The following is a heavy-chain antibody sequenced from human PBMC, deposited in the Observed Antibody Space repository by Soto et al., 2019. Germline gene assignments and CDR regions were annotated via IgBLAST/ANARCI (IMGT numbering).Heavy chain of an antibody. CDR2: IDSDGSRI. J-gene: IGHJ4*02. D-gene: IGHD2-15*01. Sequence: EVQLVESGVGLVQPGESLRLSCAASGFTFSNYWMHWVRQAPGKGLVWVSRIDSDGSRITYADFVKGRFTISRDNAKNTVYLHMTSLTAEDTAVYYCVRTSLVVAVATREDFWGQGTLVTVSS. V-gene: IGHV3-74*01. CDR3: VRTSLVVAVATREDF. CDR1: GFTFSNYW.